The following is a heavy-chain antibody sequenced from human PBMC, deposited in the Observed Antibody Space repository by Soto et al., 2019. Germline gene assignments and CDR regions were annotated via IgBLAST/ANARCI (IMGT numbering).Heavy chain of an antibody. CDR1: GGSISSSSYY. D-gene: IGHD2-2*01. Sequence: QLQLQESGPGLVKPSETLSLTCTVSGGSISSSSYYWGWIRQPPGKGLEWIGSIYYSGSTYYNPSLKSRVTISVDTSKNQCSLKLSSVTAADTAVYYCARQVPDIVVVPAAPTYYYYGMDVWGQGTTVTVSS. V-gene: IGHV4-39*01. J-gene: IGHJ6*02. CDR2: IYYSGST. CDR3: ARQVPDIVVVPAAPTYYYYGMDV.